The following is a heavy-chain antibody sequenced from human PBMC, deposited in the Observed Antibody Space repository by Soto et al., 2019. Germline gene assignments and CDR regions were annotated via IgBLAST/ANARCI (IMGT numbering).Heavy chain of an antibody. D-gene: IGHD6-13*01. Sequence: QLQLQESGPGLVKPSETLSLTCTVSGGSISSSSYYWGWIRQPPGKGLEWIGSIYYSGSTYYNPSLKSRVTISVDTPKNQFSLKLSSVSAADTAVYYCARLRARSPDYWGQGTLVTVSS. CDR2: IYYSGST. J-gene: IGHJ4*02. CDR1: GGSISSSSYY. V-gene: IGHV4-39*01. CDR3: ARLRARSPDY.